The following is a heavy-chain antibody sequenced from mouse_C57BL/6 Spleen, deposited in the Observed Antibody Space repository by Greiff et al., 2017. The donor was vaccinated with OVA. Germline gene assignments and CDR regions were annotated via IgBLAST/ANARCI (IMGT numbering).Heavy chain of an antibody. Sequence: QVQLKESGAELVRPGTSVKVSCKASGYAFTNYLIEWVKQRPGQGLEWIGVINPGSGGTNYNEKFKGKATLTADKSSSTAYMQLSSLTSEDSAVYFCARRGVTGTDYWGQGTTLTVSS. CDR2: INPGSGGT. D-gene: IGHD4-1*01. V-gene: IGHV1-54*01. CDR3: ARRGVTGTDY. J-gene: IGHJ2*01. CDR1: GYAFTNYL.